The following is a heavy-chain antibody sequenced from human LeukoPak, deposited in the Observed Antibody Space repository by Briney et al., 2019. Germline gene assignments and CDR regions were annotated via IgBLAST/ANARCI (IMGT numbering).Heavy chain of an antibody. CDR3: ARVSENAPFDY. Sequence: SETLSLTCTVSGGSISTYYWNWIRQHPGKGLEWIGYIYYSGSTYYNPSLKSRVTISVDTSKNQFSLKLSSVTAADTAVYYCARVSENAPFDYWGQGTLVTVSS. J-gene: IGHJ4*02. CDR1: GGSISTYY. CDR2: IYYSGST. V-gene: IGHV4-59*12.